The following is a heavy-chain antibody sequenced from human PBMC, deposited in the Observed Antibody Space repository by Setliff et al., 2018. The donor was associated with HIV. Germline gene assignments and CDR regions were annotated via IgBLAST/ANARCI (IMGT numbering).Heavy chain of an antibody. V-gene: IGHV4-4*07. CDR2: IYTSGST. J-gene: IGHJ4*02. Sequence: SETLSLTCAVSGVSISGYYWNWIRQSAGKGLEWIGRIYTSGSTKYNPSFESRVTLSVDTSKNQVSLKVNYVTAADTAVYYCAQRRIYHHTFDFWGRGTLVTVSS. CDR1: GVSISGYY. CDR3: AQRRIYHHTFDF. D-gene: IGHD2-2*02.